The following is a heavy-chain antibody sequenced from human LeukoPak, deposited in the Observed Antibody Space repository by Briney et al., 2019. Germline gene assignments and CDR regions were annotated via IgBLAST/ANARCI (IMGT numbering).Heavy chain of an antibody. Sequence: SETLSLTCTVSGGSISSYYWSWIRQPPGKGLEWMWYIYYSGSTNYNPSLKSRVTISVDTSKNQFSLKLSSVTAADTAVYYCARGIQLWSEYYYMDVWGKGTTVTVSS. J-gene: IGHJ6*03. V-gene: IGHV4-59*01. D-gene: IGHD5-18*01. CDR2: IYYSGST. CDR3: ARGIQLWSEYYYMDV. CDR1: GGSISSYY.